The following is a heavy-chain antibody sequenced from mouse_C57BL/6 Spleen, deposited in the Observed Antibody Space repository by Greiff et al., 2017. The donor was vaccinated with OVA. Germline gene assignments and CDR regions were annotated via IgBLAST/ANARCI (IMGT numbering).Heavy chain of an antibody. CDR1: GYTFTSYG. J-gene: IGHJ3*01. V-gene: IGHV1-81*01. CDR3: ASGSSYSEGFAY. D-gene: IGHD1-1*01. Sequence: VQLQESGAELARPGASVKLSCKASGYTFTSYGISWVKQRTGQGLEWIGEIYPRSGNTYYNEKFKGKATLTADKSSSTAYMELRSLTSEDSAVYFCASGSSYSEGFAYWGQGTLVTVSA. CDR2: IYPRSGNT.